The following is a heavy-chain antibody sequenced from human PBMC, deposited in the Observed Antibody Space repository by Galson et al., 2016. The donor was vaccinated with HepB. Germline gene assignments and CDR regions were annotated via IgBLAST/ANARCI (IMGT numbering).Heavy chain of an antibody. CDR3: ARGDIVGAIFDY. Sequence: SLRLSCAASGFTFSSYSVNWVRQAPGKGLEWVATISSSSSYIYYADSVKGRFTISRDNAKNSLYLHMNSLRAEDTAVYYCARGDIVGAIFDYWGQGTLVTVSS. V-gene: IGHV3-21*01. CDR2: ISSSSSYI. D-gene: IGHD1-26*01. CDR1: GFTFSSYS. J-gene: IGHJ4*02.